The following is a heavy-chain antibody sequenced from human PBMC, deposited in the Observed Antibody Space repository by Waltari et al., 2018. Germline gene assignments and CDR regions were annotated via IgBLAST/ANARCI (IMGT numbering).Heavy chain of an antibody. CDR2: VVPEEGEK. Sequence: EVQLVQSGAEVKKPGATVKISCKVSGYTFTDYYMHWVQQAPGKGLEWMGLVVPEEGEKKYEEKFQGRVTITAETFTDTAYMELSSMRSEETAVYYCATGVGAKYYFDYWGQGTLVTVSS. CDR1: GYTFTDYY. CDR3: ATGVGAKYYFDY. V-gene: IGHV1-69-2*01. D-gene: IGHD1-26*01. J-gene: IGHJ4*02.